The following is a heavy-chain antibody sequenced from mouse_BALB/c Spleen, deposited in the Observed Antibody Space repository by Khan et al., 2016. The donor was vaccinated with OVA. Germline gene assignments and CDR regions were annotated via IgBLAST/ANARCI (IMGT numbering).Heavy chain of an antibody. V-gene: IGHV2-2*02. D-gene: IGHD2-4*01. CDR2: IWSGGST. Sequence: QVQLKQSGPGLVQPSQSLSITCTVSGFSLTNYGVHWIRQSPGKGLEWLGVIWSGGSTDYDATFISRLSISKDNSKSQVFFKMNSLQANDTAIYYCARNYDYDDGLAYWGQGNLVTVA. CDR3: ARNYDYDDGLAY. CDR1: GFSLTNYG. J-gene: IGHJ3*01.